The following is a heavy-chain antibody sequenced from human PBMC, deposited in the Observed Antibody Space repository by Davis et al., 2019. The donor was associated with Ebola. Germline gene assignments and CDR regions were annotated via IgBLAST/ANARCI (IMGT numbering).Heavy chain of an antibody. D-gene: IGHD6-13*01. Sequence: GESLKISCAASGFTVSSNYMSWVRQAPGKGLEWVGRIKSKTDGGTTDYAAPVKGRFTISRDDSKNTLYLQMNSLKTEDTAVYYCTTEVRSSSWYRGGYYYYYGMDVWGQGTTVTVSS. CDR3: TTEVRSSSWYRGGYYYYYGMDV. V-gene: IGHV3-15*01. CDR2: IKSKTDGGTT. J-gene: IGHJ6*02. CDR1: GFTVSSNY.